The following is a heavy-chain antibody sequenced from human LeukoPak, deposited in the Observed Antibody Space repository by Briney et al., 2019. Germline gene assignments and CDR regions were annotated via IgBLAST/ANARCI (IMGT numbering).Heavy chain of an antibody. D-gene: IGHD6-19*01. CDR1: GYTFTNYG. V-gene: IGHV1-18*01. Sequence: GASVKVSCKASGYTFTNYGISWVRQAPGQGLEWMGWISVYTGNTNCAQKFQGRVTMTRNTSISTANMELSSLRSEDTAVYYCARAIRQWLDDAFDIWGQGTMVTVSS. CDR3: ARAIRQWLDDAFDI. J-gene: IGHJ3*02. CDR2: ISVYTGNT.